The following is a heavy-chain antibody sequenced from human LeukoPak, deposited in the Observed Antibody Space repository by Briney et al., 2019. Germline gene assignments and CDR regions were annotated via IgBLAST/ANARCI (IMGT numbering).Heavy chain of an antibody. CDR2: IYYSGST. D-gene: IGHD2-2*01. V-gene: IGHV4-59*01. CDR3: ARDQDCSSTSCYDAFDI. J-gene: IGHJ3*02. Sequence: SETLSLTCTVSGGSISSYYWSWIRQPPGKGLEWIGYIYYSGSTNYNPSLKSRVTISVDTSKNQFSLKLSSVTAADTAVYYCARDQDCSSTSCYDAFDIWGQGTMVTVSS. CDR1: GGSISSYY.